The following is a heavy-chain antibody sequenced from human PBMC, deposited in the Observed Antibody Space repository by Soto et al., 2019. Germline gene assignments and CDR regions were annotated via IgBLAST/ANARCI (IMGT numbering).Heavy chain of an antibody. Sequence: ASVKVSCKASGYTFTGYYMHWVRQAPGQGLEWKGWINPNSGGTNYAQKFQGWVTMTRDTSISTAYMELSRLRSDDTAVYYCARSDIVATTDYYYYGMDVWGQGTTVTSP. D-gene: IGHD5-12*01. V-gene: IGHV1-2*04. CDR3: ARSDIVATTDYYYYGMDV. CDR1: GYTFTGYY. CDR2: INPNSGGT. J-gene: IGHJ6*02.